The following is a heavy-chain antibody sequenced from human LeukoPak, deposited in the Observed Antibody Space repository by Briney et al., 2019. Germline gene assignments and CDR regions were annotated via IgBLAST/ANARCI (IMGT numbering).Heavy chain of an antibody. CDR2: INHSGST. Sequence: GSLRLSCAASGFTFSSYGMSWVRQAPGKGLEWIGEINHSGSTNYNPSLKSRVTISVDTSKNQFSLKLSSVTAADTAVYYCARGRAKLVQTSNYYMDVWGKGTTVTVSS. CDR3: ARGRAKLVQTSNYYMDV. CDR1: GFTFSSYG. V-gene: IGHV4-34*01. D-gene: IGHD6-13*01. J-gene: IGHJ6*03.